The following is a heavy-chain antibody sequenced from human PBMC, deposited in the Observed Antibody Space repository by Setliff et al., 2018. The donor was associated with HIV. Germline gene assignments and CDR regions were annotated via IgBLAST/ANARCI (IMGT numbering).Heavy chain of an antibody. D-gene: IGHD2-2*02. J-gene: IGHJ4*02. V-gene: IGHV4-59*08. Sequence: LSLTCIVSGASIRSYYWAWIRQSPGRGLQYLGHLYYSGSTNYNPSLKSRLTISLDTSKNQFSLKLSSVTAADTAVYYCARQERYCTSADCYRYFNYWGQGTLVTVSS. CDR2: LYYSGST. CDR3: ARQERYCTSADCYRYFNY. CDR1: GASIRSYY.